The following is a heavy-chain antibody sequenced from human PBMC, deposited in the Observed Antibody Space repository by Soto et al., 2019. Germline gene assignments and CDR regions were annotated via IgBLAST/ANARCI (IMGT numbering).Heavy chain of an antibody. J-gene: IGHJ6*02. Sequence: GGSLRLSCAASGFTFSSYAMHWVRQAPGKGLEWVAVISYDGSNKYYADSVKGRFTISRDNSKNTLYLQMNSLRAEDTAVYYCARALTPRGFGELLSYYYYYYGMDVWGQGTTVTVFS. CDR1: GFTFSSYA. CDR2: ISYDGSNK. CDR3: ARALTPRGFGELLSYYYYYYGMDV. V-gene: IGHV3-30-3*01. D-gene: IGHD3-10*01.